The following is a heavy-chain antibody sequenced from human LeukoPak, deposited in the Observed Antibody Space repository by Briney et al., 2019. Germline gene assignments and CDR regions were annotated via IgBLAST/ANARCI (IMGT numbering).Heavy chain of an antibody. V-gene: IGHV4-34*01. CDR2: INHSGST. CDR1: GGSFSGYY. CDR3: ARGLDYYDSSGCAFDI. D-gene: IGHD3-22*01. Sequence: SETLSLTCAVYGGSFSGYYWSWIRQPPGKGLEWIGEINHSGSTNYNPSLKSRVTISVDTSKNQFSLKLSSVTAADTAVYYCARGLDYYDSSGCAFDIWGQGTTVTVSS. J-gene: IGHJ3*02.